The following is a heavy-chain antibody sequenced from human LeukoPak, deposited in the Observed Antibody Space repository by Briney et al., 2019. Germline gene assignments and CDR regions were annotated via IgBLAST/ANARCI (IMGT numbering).Heavy chain of an antibody. V-gene: IGHV3-7*01. D-gene: IGHD6-6*01. CDR3: ARLIGDRTIYDY. J-gene: IGHJ4*02. Sequence: GGSLRLSCAASGFTLRTYWMSGVRQAPGRGREGVASINQGGSETYYVESVKGRFTISRDNAMNSFFLQMNSLRAEDTAVYYCARLIGDRTIYDYWGQGTLVTVSS. CDR1: GFTLRTYW. CDR2: INQGGSET.